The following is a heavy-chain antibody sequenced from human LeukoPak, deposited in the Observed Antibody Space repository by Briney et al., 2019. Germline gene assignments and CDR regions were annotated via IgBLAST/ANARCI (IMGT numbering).Heavy chain of an antibody. CDR3: ARDWGQQLVTNYGMDV. J-gene: IGHJ6*02. Sequence: SETLSLTCTVSGGSISSGGYYWSWIRQHPGKSLEWIGYIYYSGSTYYNPSLKSRVTISVDTSKNQFSLKLSSVTAADTAVYYCARDWGQQLVTNYGMDVWGQGTTVTVSS. CDR2: IYYSGST. V-gene: IGHV4-31*03. CDR1: GGSISSGGYY. D-gene: IGHD6-13*01.